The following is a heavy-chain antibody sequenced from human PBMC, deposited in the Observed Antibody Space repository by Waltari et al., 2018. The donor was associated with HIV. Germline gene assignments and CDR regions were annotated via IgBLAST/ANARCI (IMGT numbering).Heavy chain of an antibody. D-gene: IGHD3-16*01. J-gene: IGHJ4*01. V-gene: IGHV3-9*01. Sequence: LLESGGALVRPGRSWRRPCEVPGYTFADSAGPWVRQDPGRDGEWLVSGIWNSVVIGYADSAKGRFTIARDNATNTLYLQVNSRRSEETAFYYWARRAFQGGALTDWGQGTLVTVSS. CDR3: ARRAFQGGALTD. CDR2: GIWNSVVI. CDR1: GYTFADSA.